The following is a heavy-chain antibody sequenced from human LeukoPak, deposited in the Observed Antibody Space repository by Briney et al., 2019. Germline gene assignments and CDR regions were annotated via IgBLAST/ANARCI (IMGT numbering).Heavy chain of an antibody. CDR1: GGSISSYY. D-gene: IGHD1-14*01. V-gene: IGHV4-59*01. Sequence: PSETLSLTCTVSGGSISSYYWSWIRQPPGKGLEWIGYIYYSGSTNYNPSLKSRVTISVDTSKNQFSLKLSSVTAADTAVYYCARDNAYKFDYWGQGTLVTVSS. CDR2: IYYSGST. J-gene: IGHJ4*02. CDR3: ARDNAYKFDY.